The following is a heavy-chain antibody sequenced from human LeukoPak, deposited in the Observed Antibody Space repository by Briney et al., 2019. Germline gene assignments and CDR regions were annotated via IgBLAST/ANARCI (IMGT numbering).Heavy chain of an antibody. J-gene: IGHJ4*02. D-gene: IGHD1-26*01. CDR2: IWYDGSKK. CDR3: ARMTGSSADY. CDR1: GFTFSSNG. Sequence: GGSLRLSCAASGFTFSSNGMYWVRQAPGKGLEWVSLIWYDGSKKYYVDSVKGRFTISRDNSKNILYLQMDSLRVEDTAIYYCARMTGSSADYWGQGTLVTVSP. V-gene: IGHV3-33*07.